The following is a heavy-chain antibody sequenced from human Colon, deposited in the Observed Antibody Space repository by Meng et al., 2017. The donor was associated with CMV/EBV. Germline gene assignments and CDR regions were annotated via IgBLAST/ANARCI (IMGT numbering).Heavy chain of an antibody. CDR2: ISRSSSYI. D-gene: IGHD5-24*01. Sequence: GESLKISCEASGFTFSWYSMNRVRQAPGKGLEWVSSISRSSSYIYYADSVKGRFTISRDNAKNSLYLQMNSLRAEDTAVYYCARDPLGEMATIGIDYWGQGTLVTVSS. V-gene: IGHV3-21*01. J-gene: IGHJ4*02. CDR1: GFTFSWYS. CDR3: ARDPLGEMATIGIDY.